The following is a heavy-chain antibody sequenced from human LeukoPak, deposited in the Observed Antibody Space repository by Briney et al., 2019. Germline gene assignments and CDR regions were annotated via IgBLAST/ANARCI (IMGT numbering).Heavy chain of an antibody. D-gene: IGHD6-19*01. CDR3: AKLYSSATADS. CDR2: ISESGDST. J-gene: IGHJ4*02. Sequence: GGSLRLSCAASGFSFKSYAMNWVRQAPGKGLEWVSSISESGDSTHYADSVKGRFTISRDNSKNTLYLQMNSLTAADTAVYYCAKLYSSATADSWGQGTLVTVSS. CDR1: GFSFKSYA. V-gene: IGHV3-23*01.